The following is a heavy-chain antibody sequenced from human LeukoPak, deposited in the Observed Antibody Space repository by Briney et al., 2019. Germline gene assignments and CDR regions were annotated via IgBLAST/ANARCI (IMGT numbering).Heavy chain of an antibody. V-gene: IGHV4-39*07. Sequence: SETLSLTCTVSGGSISSSSYYWGWIRQPPGKGLEWIGRIYSSGGTNYNPSLKSRVTMSVDTSKNQFSLRLSSVTAADTAVYYCARLARLATSRTTGDYWGQGILVTVSS. CDR2: IYSSGGT. CDR3: ARLARLATSRTTGDY. CDR1: GGSISSSSYY. D-gene: IGHD1-7*01. J-gene: IGHJ4*02.